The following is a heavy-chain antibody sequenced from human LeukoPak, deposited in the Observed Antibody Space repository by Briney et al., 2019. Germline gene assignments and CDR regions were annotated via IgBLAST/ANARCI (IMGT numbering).Heavy chain of an antibody. V-gene: IGHV4-38-2*02. CDR3: ARDWHKNEYYYDSSGYYGY. D-gene: IGHD3-22*01. CDR2: IHHSGSS. J-gene: IGHJ4*02. Sequence: SETLSLTCTVSGYSISSGYYWGWIRQPPGKGLEWIGSIHHSGSSYYNPSLKSRVTISVDTPKNQFSLKLSSVTAADTAVYYCARDWHKNEYYYDSSGYYGYWGQGTLVTVSS. CDR1: GYSISSGYY.